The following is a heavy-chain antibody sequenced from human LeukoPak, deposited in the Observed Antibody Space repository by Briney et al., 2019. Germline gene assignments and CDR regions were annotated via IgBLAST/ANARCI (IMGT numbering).Heavy chain of an antibody. CDR3: ARGAGYNYPYYFDY. D-gene: IGHD5-24*01. V-gene: IGHV3-53*01. CDR2: IYGGGNI. CDR1: GVTVSSNY. Sequence: GGSLRLSCAASGVTVSSNYMNWVRQAPGKGLEWVSVIYGGGNIYYADSVKGRFTISRDNSKNTLYLQMNSLRAEDTAVYYCARGAGYNYPYYFDYWGQGTLVTVSS. J-gene: IGHJ4*02.